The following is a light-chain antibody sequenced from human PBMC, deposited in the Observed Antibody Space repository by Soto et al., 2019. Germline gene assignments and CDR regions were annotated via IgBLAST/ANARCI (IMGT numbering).Light chain of an antibody. V-gene: IGKV3-15*01. Sequence: EIVMTQSAATLSVSPGERATLSCRPSQSVGSNLAWYQQKPGQAPRLLIYAASTRATGIPARFSGSGSGTDFTLTISSLQSEDFAVYYCQQYGSSPWTFGQGTKVEIK. J-gene: IGKJ1*01. CDR3: QQYGSSPWT. CDR2: AAS. CDR1: QSVGSN.